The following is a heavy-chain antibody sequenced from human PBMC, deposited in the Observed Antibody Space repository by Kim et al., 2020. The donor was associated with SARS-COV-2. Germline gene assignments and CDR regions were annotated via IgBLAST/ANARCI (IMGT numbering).Heavy chain of an antibody. Sequence: GGSLRLSCAASGFTFSSYAMHWVRQVPGKGLEWVAVISYDGSNTYYADSVKGRFTISRDNYKNTLYLQMNSLRAEDTAVYYCARDPYYDILTGYLDFWGQGTLVTVSS. V-gene: IGHV3-30*04. J-gene: IGHJ4*02. D-gene: IGHD3-9*01. CDR1: GFTFSSYA. CDR2: ISYDGSNT. CDR3: ARDPYYDILTGYLDF.